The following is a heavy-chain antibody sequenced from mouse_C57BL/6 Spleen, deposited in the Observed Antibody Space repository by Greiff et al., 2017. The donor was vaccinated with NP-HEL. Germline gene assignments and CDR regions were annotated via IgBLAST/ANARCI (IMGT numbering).Heavy chain of an antibody. J-gene: IGHJ1*03. CDR3: ARSITTVVAHWYFDV. CDR2: IYPGDGDT. D-gene: IGHD1-1*01. V-gene: IGHV1-80*01. Sequence: VQLQQSGAELVKPGASVKISCKASGYAFSSYWMNWVKQRPGKGLEWIGQIYPGDGDTNYNGKFKGKATLTADKSSSTAYMQLSSLTSEDSAVYFGARSITTVVAHWYFDVWGTGTTVTVSS. CDR1: GYAFSSYW.